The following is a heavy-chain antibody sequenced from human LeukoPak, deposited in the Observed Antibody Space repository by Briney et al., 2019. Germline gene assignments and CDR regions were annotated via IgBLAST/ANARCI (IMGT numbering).Heavy chain of an antibody. CDR1: GDSVSSNSAA. CDR3: ARVPGEVVVVEEDWFDP. CDR2: TYYRSKWYN. D-gene: IGHD2-15*01. V-gene: IGHV6-1*01. Sequence: SQTLSLTCAISGDSVSSNSAAWNWIRQSPSRGLEWLGRTYYRSKWYNDYAVSVKSRITINPDTSKNQFSLQLNSVTPEDTAVYYCARVPGEVVVVEEDWFDPWGQGTLVTVSS. J-gene: IGHJ5*02.